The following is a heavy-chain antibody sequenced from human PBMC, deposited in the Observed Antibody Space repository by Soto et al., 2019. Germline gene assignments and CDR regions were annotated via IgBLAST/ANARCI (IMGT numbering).Heavy chain of an antibody. CDR3: ARGSGYSSSWYGG. CDR1: GGSISSYY. J-gene: IGHJ4*02. Sequence: QVQLQESGPGLVKPSETLSLTCTVSGGSISSYYWSWIRQPPGKGLEWIGYIYYSGITNYNPSLKSRVTISVDTSKNQFSLKLSSVTAADTAVYYCARGSGYSSSWYGGWCQGTLVTVSS. V-gene: IGHV4-59*01. CDR2: IYYSGIT. D-gene: IGHD6-13*01.